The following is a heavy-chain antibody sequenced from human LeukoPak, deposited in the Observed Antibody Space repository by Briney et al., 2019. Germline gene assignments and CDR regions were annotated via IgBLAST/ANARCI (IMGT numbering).Heavy chain of an antibody. CDR1: GFSFSTYA. V-gene: IGHV3-30*04. J-gene: IGHJ4*02. D-gene: IGHD6-13*01. Sequence: GRSLRLSCAASGFSFSTYAIHWVRQAPGRGPEWLAVYSEDGGHKFYADSVKGRFTISRDHSKNTLYLQMNSLRVEDTAVYYCAKDQEGGAGTGRFDYWGQGTLVTVSS. CDR3: AKDQEGGAGTGRFDY. CDR2: YSEDGGHK.